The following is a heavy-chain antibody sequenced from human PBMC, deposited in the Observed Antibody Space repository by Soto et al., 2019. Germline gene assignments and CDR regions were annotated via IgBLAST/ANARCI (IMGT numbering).Heavy chain of an antibody. CDR3: ARQQWLYYYYGMDV. Sequence: QVQLVQSGAEVKKTGASVRVSCKASGYSFTSYGISWVGQAPGQGLEWMGWISAYNGNTNYAQKLQGRVTMTTDTSTSTAYMELRRLRSDDTAVYYCARQQWLYYYYGMDVWGQGTTVTVSS. D-gene: IGHD6-19*01. CDR1: GYSFTSYG. V-gene: IGHV1-18*01. J-gene: IGHJ6*02. CDR2: ISAYNGNT.